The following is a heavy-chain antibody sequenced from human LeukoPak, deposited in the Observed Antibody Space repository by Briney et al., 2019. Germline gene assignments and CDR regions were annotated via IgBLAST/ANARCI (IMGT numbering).Heavy chain of an antibody. CDR2: IYPGDSDT. CDR3: ARRAATTEDFDF. J-gene: IGHJ4*02. D-gene: IGHD1-1*01. Sequence: GESLQIFTRGSGYSFTTYWIGCVRQMPGKGLEWMGIIYPGDSDTRYSPSFQGQVTISVDKSISTAYLRWSSLKASDTAIYYCARRAATTEDFDFWGQGTLVTVSS. CDR1: GYSFTTYW. V-gene: IGHV5-51*01.